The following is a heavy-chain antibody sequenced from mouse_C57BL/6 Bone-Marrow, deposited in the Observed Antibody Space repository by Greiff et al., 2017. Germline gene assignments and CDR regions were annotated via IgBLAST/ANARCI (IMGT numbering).Heavy chain of an antibody. CDR2: ISNGGGST. V-gene: IGHV5-12*01. Sequence: LQQSGGGLVQPGGSLKLSCAASGFTFSDYYMYWVRQTPEKRLEWVAYISNGGGSTYYPDTVKGRFTISRDNAKNTLYLQMSRLKSEDTAMYYCARHHYYGSSYVGFAYWGQGTLVTVSA. CDR1: GFTFSDYY. CDR3: ARHHYYGSSYVGFAY. D-gene: IGHD1-1*01. J-gene: IGHJ3*01.